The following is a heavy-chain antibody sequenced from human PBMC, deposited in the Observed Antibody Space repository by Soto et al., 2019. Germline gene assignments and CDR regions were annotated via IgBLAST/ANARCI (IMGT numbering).Heavy chain of an antibody. Sequence: PSETLSLTCTVSGGYISSGSYYWSCIRQPPGKGLEWIGYIYYSGSTNYNPSLKSRVTISVDTSKNQFSLKLSSVTAADTAVYYCARGTSQLAGEATFFEYWGQGTLVAVSS. D-gene: IGHD6-13*01. CDR3: ARGTSQLAGEATFFEY. V-gene: IGHV4-61*01. J-gene: IGHJ4*02. CDR1: GGYISSGSYY. CDR2: IYYSGST.